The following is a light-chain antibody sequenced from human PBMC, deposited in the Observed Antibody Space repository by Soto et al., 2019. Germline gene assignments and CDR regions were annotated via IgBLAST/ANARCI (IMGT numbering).Light chain of an antibody. CDR1: QSVSSSN. Sequence: EIVLTQSPASLSVSPGERGTLSCRASQSVSSSNLAWYQQKPGQAPRLLIYGASFRATGIPDRFSGSGSGTDFTLTIRRLEPEDFAVYYCQQYGASPTFGHGTKVDI. CDR2: GAS. J-gene: IGKJ1*01. CDR3: QQYGASPT. V-gene: IGKV3-20*01.